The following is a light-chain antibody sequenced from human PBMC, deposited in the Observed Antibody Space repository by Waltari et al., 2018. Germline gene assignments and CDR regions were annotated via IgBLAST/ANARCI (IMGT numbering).Light chain of an antibody. V-gene: IGLV2-11*01. CDR2: DFT. J-gene: IGLJ3*02. Sequence: QSALTQPRSVSGSPGQSVTISCTGTGSDIGGSDYVSWYQQHPGKAPKLVNYDFTKRPSGVPARISRSKSGTSASLTVSRLQADDEADYYCCSFAGTWVFGGGNKLTVL. CDR1: GSDIGGSDY. CDR3: CSFAGTWV.